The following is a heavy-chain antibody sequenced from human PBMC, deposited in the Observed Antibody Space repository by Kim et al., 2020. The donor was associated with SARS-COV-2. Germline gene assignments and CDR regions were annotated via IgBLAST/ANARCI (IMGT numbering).Heavy chain of an antibody. CDR2: IYYSGST. V-gene: IGHV4-39*01. J-gene: IGHJ3*02. CDR3: SRHNTEQATNAHVLRFLEWPDHGFDI. Sequence: SETLSLTCTVSGGSISSSSYYWGWIRQPPGKGLEWIGSIYYSGSTYYNPSLKSRVTISVDTSKNQFSLKLSAGTAADTAVYYCSRHNTEQATNAHVLRFLEWPDHGFDIWGQGTMVTVSS. CDR1: GGSISSSSYY. D-gene: IGHD3-3*01.